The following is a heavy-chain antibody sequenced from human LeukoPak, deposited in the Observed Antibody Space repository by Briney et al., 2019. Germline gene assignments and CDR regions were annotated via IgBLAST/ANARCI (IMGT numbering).Heavy chain of an antibody. CDR1: GDSISSYY. CDR3: ARHAYIVVVPAAITGTFDP. CDR2: IYYSGST. D-gene: IGHD2-2*02. Sequence: PSETLSLTCTVSGDSISSYYWSWIRQPPGKGLEWIGSIYYSGSTYYNPSLKSRVTISVDTSKNQFSLKLSSVTAADTAVYYCARHAYIVVVPAAITGTFDPWGQGTLVTVSS. J-gene: IGHJ5*02. V-gene: IGHV4-39*01.